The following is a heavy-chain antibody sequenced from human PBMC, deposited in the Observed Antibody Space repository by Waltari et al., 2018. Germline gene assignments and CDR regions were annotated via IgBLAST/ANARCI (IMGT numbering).Heavy chain of an antibody. J-gene: IGHJ4*02. CDR3: VRVESGYCDY. CDR2: ITTNAATI. D-gene: IGHD1-1*01. CDR1: GFTLISYI. V-gene: IGHV3-48*01. Sequence: EVQLVESVGGLVQPGGSLRISCAASGFTLISYIRKWVRRAPGKGLAWGSYITTNAATIYYADSVKGRFTISRDNAKNSLSLQMNSLRAEDTAVYYCVRVESGYCDYWGQGTLVTVSS.